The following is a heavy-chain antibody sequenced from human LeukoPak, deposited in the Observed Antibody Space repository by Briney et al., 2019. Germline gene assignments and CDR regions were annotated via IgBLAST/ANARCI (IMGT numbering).Heavy chain of an antibody. D-gene: IGHD1-1*01. CDR2: IKSDGSST. V-gene: IGHV3-74*01. CDR3: ARERKYDSNFDY. J-gene: IGHJ4*02. Sequence: GGSLRLSCAASGFTFSSYAMGWVRQAPGKGLVWVSRIKSDGSSTSYADSVKGRFTISRDNAKNTLYLQMNSLRAEDTAVYYCARERKYDSNFDYWGQGTLVTVSS. CDR1: GFTFSSYA.